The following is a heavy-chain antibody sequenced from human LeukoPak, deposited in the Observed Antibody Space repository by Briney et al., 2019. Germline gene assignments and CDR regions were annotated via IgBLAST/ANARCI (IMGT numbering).Heavy chain of an antibody. CDR3: AKTATVTTGYMDV. Sequence: PGRSLRLSCAASGFTFDDYAMHWVRQAPGKGLEWVSGIRWNSGSIGYADSVKGRFTISRDNAKNSLYLQMNSLRAEDTALYYCAKTATVTTGYMDVWGKGTTVTVSS. CDR1: GFTFDDYA. J-gene: IGHJ6*03. CDR2: IRWNSGSI. D-gene: IGHD4-17*01. V-gene: IGHV3-9*01.